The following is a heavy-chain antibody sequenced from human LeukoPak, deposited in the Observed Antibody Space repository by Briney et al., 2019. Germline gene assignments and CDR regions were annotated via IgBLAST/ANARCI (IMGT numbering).Heavy chain of an antibody. CDR3: TTLLGHCSTTSCYGFFDY. J-gene: IGHJ4*02. V-gene: IGHV3-15*01. CDR2: IKSKTDGGTT. D-gene: IGHD2-2*01. Sequence: GGSLRLSCAASGFTFSNAWMTWIRQAPGKGLEWVGRIKSKTDGGTTDYAAPVKGRFTISRDDSKNTLYLQMNSLKTEDTAVYYCTTLLGHCSTTSCYGFFDYWGQGTLVTVSS. CDR1: GFTFSNAW.